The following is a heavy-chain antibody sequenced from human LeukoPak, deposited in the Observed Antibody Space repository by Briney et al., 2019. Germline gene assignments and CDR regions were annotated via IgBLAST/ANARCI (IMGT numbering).Heavy chain of an antibody. CDR3: VRNWGNLDY. V-gene: IGHV3-64D*06. CDR2: INSNGGST. D-gene: IGHD7-27*01. J-gene: IGHJ4*02. Sequence: GGSLRLSCSASGLTFSNYAMHWVRQGPGKGLEYVSAINSNGGSTYYADSMKGRFIISRDNSKNTLYLQMSSLRAEDTAVYYCVRNWGNLDYWGQGTLVTVSS. CDR1: GLTFSNYA.